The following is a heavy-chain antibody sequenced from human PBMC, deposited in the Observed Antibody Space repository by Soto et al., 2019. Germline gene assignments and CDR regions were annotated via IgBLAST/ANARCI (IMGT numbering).Heavy chain of an antibody. D-gene: IGHD4-4*01. J-gene: IGHJ6*03. CDR2: INHSGST. CDR1: GGSFSGYY. CDR3: AREFGPVTTGSGHYYYYYYMDV. V-gene: IGHV4-34*01. Sequence: SQTLSLTCAVYGGSFSGYYWSWIRQPPGKGLEWIGEINHSGSTNYNPSLKSRVTISVDTSKNQFSLKLSSVTAADTAVYYCAREFGPVTTGSGHYYYYYYMDVWGKGTTVTVSS.